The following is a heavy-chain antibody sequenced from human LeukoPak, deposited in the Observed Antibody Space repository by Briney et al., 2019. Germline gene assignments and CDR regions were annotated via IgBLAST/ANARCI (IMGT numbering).Heavy chain of an antibody. CDR3: ARAIRDGFKGNFDC. CDR1: GFMFSSYA. D-gene: IGHD5-24*01. CDR2: ISYDGTNK. V-gene: IGHV3-30-3*01. J-gene: IGHJ4*02. Sequence: GRSLRLSCAASGFMFSSYAMHWVRQAPGKGLEWVAVISYDGTNKYYADSVKGRFTISRDNSKNTLYLQMNSLTAEDTAGYYCARAIRDGFKGNFDCWGQGTLVTVSS.